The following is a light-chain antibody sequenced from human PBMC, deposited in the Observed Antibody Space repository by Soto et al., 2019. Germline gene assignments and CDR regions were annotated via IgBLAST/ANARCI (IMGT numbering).Light chain of an antibody. CDR2: GAS. Sequence: EIVLTQSPGTLSLSPGERATLSCRASQSVSSNYIAWYQQNPDQAPRLLIYGASTRATGIPDRFSGSGSGTDFTLTISRLEPEDFAVYFCQQYGRSPPFAFGQGTKVEIK. CDR1: QSVSSNY. CDR3: QQYGRSPPFA. V-gene: IGKV3-20*01. J-gene: IGKJ2*01.